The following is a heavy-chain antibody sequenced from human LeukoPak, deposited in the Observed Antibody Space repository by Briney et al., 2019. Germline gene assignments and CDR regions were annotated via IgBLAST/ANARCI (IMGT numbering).Heavy chain of an antibody. Sequence: ASVKVSCRASGYTFTGYYMHWVRQAPGQGLEWIGWINPNSGGTNYAQKFQGRVTMTRDTSISTAYMELSRLRSDDTAVYYRARVGTSPTGNWFDPWGQGTLVTVSS. CDR1: GYTFTGYY. D-gene: IGHD2-2*01. CDR2: INPNSGGT. J-gene: IGHJ5*02. CDR3: ARVGTSPTGNWFDP. V-gene: IGHV1-2*02.